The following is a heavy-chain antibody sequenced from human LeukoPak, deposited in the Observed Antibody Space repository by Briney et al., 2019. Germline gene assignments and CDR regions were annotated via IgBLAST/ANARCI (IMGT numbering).Heavy chain of an antibody. CDR2: INHSGST. Sequence: PSETLSLTCAVYGGSFSGYYWSWIRQPPGKGLEWIGEINHSGSTNYNPSLKSRVTISVDTSKNQVSLKLSSVTAADTAVYYCARDIKTPNYYYYGMDVWGQGTTVTVSS. V-gene: IGHV4-34*01. CDR1: GGSFSGYY. CDR3: ARDIKTPNYYYYGMDV. D-gene: IGHD3-10*01. J-gene: IGHJ6*02.